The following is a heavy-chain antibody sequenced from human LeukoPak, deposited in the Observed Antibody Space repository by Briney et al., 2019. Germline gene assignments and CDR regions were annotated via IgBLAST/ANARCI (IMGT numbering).Heavy chain of an antibody. J-gene: IGHJ4*02. CDR2: TYYRSKWYN. D-gene: IGHD5-18*01. CDR3: AGLNTAMAAPFDY. CDR1: GDSVSSNSAA. V-gene: IGHV6-1*01. Sequence: SQTLSLTCAISGDSVSSNSAAWNWIRQSPSRGLEWLGRTYYRSKWYNDYAVSVKSRITINPDTSKNQFSLKLSSVTAADTAVYYCAGLNTAMAAPFDYWGQGTLVTVSS.